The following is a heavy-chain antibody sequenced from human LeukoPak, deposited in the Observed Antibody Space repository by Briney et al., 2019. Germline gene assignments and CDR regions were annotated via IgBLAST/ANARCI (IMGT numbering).Heavy chain of an antibody. V-gene: IGHV3-64*01. CDR2: ISSNGGST. CDR1: GFTFSSYA. D-gene: IGHD6-13*01. Sequence: GGSLRLSCAASGFTFSSYAMHWVRQAPGKGLEYVSAISSNGGSTYYANSVKGRFTISRDNAKNSLYLQMNSLRAEDTAVYYCARDVGITVADSFDPWGQGTLVTVSS. J-gene: IGHJ5*02. CDR3: ARDVGITVADSFDP.